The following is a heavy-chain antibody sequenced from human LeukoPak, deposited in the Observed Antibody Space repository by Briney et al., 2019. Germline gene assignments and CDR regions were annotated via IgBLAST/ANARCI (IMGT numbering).Heavy chain of an antibody. CDR2: ISSSGGST. Sequence: GGSLRLSCAASGFTFSSYAMSWVRQAPGKGLEWVSAISSSGGSTYYADSVKGRFTISRDNSKNTLYLQMNSLRAEDTAVYYSAKDPRVVPAALNFAYWGQGSLVTVSS. CDR3: AKDPRVVPAALNFAY. D-gene: IGHD2-2*01. V-gene: IGHV3-23*01. CDR1: GFTFSSYA. J-gene: IGHJ4*02.